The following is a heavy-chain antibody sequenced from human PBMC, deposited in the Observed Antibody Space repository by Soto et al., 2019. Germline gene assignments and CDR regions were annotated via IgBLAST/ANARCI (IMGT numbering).Heavy chain of an antibody. CDR3: ARDRYPIVVVVAATERLFAFEI. CDR1: GYTFTGYY. D-gene: IGHD2-15*01. Sequence: GASVKVSCKASGYTFTGYYMHWVRQAPGQGLEWMGWINPNSGGTNYAQKFQGWVTMTRDTSISTAYMELSRLRSDDTAVYYCARDRYPIVVVVAATERLFAFEIWGQGTMVTVSS. V-gene: IGHV1-2*04. CDR2: INPNSGGT. J-gene: IGHJ3*02.